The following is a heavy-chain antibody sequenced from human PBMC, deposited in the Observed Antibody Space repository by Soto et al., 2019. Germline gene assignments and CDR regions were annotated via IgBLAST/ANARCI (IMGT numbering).Heavy chain of an antibody. Sequence: ASVKVSCKASGYSFTRYEVTWVRQAPGQGLEWMGRISTYNGDTNYAQKFQGRVTITRDTSASTAYMELSSLRSEDTAVYYCARDLTITMDVWGQGTTVTVSS. J-gene: IGHJ6*02. CDR3: ARDLTITMDV. CDR2: ISTYNGDT. V-gene: IGHV1-18*01. CDR1: GYSFTRYE. D-gene: IGHD3-10*01.